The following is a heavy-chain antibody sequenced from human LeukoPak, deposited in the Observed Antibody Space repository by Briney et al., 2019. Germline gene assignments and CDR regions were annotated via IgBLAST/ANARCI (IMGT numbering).Heavy chain of an antibody. J-gene: IGHJ4*02. CDR2: INHSGST. Sequence: PSETLSLTCAVYGVSFSGYHWSWIRQPPGKGLEWIGEINHSGSTYYNPSLKSRVTISVDTSKNQFSLKLSSVTAADTAVYYCASLDIDYGDYDYWGQGTLVTVSS. V-gene: IGHV4-34*01. CDR3: ASLDIDYGDYDY. CDR1: GVSFSGYH. D-gene: IGHD4-17*01.